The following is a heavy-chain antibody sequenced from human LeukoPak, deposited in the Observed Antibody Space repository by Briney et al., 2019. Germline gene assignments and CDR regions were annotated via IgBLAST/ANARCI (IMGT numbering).Heavy chain of an antibody. Sequence: GASVKVSCKASGYTFTSYDINWVRQATGQGLEWMGWMNPNSGNTGYAQKFQGRVTMTRNTSISTAYMVLSSLRSEDTAVYYCARGQIQGFRYYYYYMDVCGKGTTVTVSS. CDR2: MNPNSGNT. CDR3: ARGQIQGFRYYYYYMDV. CDR1: GYTFTSYD. V-gene: IGHV1-8*01. J-gene: IGHJ6*03. D-gene: IGHD2-15*01.